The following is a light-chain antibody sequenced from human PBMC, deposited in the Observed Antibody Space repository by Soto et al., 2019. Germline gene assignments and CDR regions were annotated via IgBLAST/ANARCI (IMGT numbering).Light chain of an antibody. V-gene: IGKV1-5*01. J-gene: IGKJ4*01. CDR2: DAS. Sequence: DIQMTQSPSTLSASVGDTVTVTCRASQSIGRWLAWYQQKPGKAPKLLIFDASTLENGVPARFSGSRSGPEFSLTISSLQPDDFAVYYCQQYNNWPLTFGGGTKVEIK. CDR3: QQYNNWPLT. CDR1: QSIGRW.